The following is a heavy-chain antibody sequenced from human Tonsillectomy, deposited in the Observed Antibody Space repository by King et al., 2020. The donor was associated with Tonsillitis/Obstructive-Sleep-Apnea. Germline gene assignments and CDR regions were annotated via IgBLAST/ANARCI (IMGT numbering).Heavy chain of an antibody. CDR1: GGSFSAYY. CDR2: INHSGST. Sequence: VKLQKWGAGLLKPSETLSLTCAVYGGSFSAYYWNWIRQPPGKGLEWIGEINHSGSTNYNPSLKIRVIISVDTSKNQFSLKLSSVTAADTAVYYCAKSSRFDPWGQGTLVTVSS. V-gene: IGHV4-34*01. J-gene: IGHJ5*02. CDR3: AKSSRFDP.